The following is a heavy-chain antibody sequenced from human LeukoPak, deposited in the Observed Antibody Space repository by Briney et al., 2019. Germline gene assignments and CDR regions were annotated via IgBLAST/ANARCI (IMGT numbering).Heavy chain of an antibody. D-gene: IGHD3-16*01. J-gene: IGHJ4*02. CDR3: AKASWVSSADAVL. V-gene: IGHV3-23*01. CDR2: LRGDGET. CDR1: GFIFRDYA. Sequence: GGSLRLSCVASGFIFRDYAMSLVRQAPAGGLEWVSSLRGDGETFYTDSVKGRFTLSRDHSRNTVYLQLGNLRVEDTAVYYCAKASWVSSADAVLWGQGTLVTVS.